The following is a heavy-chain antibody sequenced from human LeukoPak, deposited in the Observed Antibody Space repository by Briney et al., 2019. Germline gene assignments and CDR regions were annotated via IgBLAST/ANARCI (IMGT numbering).Heavy chain of an antibody. V-gene: IGHV3-30-3*02. CDR1: GFTFSSYA. Sequence: GGSLRLSCAASGFTFSSYAMHWVRQAPGKGLEWVAVISYDGSNKYYADSVKGRFTISRDNSKNTLYLQMNSLRAEDTAVYYCASCEYSYAPMDYWGQGTLVTVSS. CDR3: ASCEYSYAPMDY. D-gene: IGHD5-18*01. J-gene: IGHJ4*02. CDR2: ISYDGSNK.